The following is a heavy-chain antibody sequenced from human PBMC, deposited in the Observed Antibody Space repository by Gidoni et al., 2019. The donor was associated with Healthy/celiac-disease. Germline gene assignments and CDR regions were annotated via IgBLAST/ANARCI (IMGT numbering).Heavy chain of an antibody. CDR1: GGSISSSSYY. CDR2: IYYSGST. Sequence: QLQLQESGPGLVKPSETLSLTCTVSGGSISSSSYYWGWIRQPPGKGLEWSGSIYYSGSTYYNPSLKSRVTISVDTSKNQFSLKLSSVTAADTAVYYCARHRTRSVAESHWFDPWGQGTLVTVSS. D-gene: IGHD6-19*01. J-gene: IGHJ5*02. V-gene: IGHV4-39*01. CDR3: ARHRTRSVAESHWFDP.